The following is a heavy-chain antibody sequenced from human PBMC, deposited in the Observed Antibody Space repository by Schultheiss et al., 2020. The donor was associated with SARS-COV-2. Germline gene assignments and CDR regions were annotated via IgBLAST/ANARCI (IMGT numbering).Heavy chain of an antibody. J-gene: IGHJ5*02. CDR1: GYTFTSYG. Sequence: ASVKVSCKASGYTFTSYGISWVRQAPGQGLEWMGWISAYNGNTNYAQKLQGRVTMTTDTSTSTAYMELSSLRSEDTAVYYCARSRSIGLELPVGPLSNWFDPWGQGTLVTVSS. CDR2: ISAYNGNT. D-gene: IGHD1-7*01. V-gene: IGHV1-18*01. CDR3: ARSRSIGLELPVGPLSNWFDP.